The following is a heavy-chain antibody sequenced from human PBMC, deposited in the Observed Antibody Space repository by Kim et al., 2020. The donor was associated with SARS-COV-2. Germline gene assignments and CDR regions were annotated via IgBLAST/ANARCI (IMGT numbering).Heavy chain of an antibody. D-gene: IGHD3-10*01. Sequence: ASVKVSCKASGYTLTSNSMHWVRQAPGQRLEWMGCISGVNGDSKYSQKFQGRLTITRDTSANTAYMELGSLRSEDTALYSCARGVTPGAYLIDYWGQGTLVTVSS. CDR2: ISGVNGDS. V-gene: IGHV1-3*01. CDR1: GYTLTSNS. J-gene: IGHJ4*02. CDR3: ARGVTPGAYLIDY.